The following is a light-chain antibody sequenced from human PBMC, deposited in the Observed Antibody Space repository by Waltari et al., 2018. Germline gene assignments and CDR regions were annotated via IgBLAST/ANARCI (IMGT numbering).Light chain of an antibody. CDR2: WAS. Sequence: DIVMTQSPDSLPVSLGERATINCKSSQSFLYSSNNKNYLAWYQQKPGQPPKLLINWASTRESGVPDRFSGSGSGTEFTLTISSLQAEDVAVYYGQQYYTNSYTFGQGTKLEIK. CDR3: QQYYTNSYT. CDR1: QSFLYSSNNKNY. J-gene: IGKJ2*01. V-gene: IGKV4-1*01.